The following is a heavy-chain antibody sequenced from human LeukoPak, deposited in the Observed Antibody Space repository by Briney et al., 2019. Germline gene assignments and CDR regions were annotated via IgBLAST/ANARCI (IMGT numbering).Heavy chain of an antibody. J-gene: IGHJ5*02. D-gene: IGHD2-2*01. Sequence: SVKVSCRASGGTFSSYAISGVRQAPGQGREWMGGIIPIFGTANYAQKFQGRVTITADKSTSTAYMELSSLRSEDTAVYYCARERYCSSTSCYLCFDPWGQGTLVTVSS. CDR2: IIPIFGTA. CDR3: ARERYCSSTSCYLCFDP. CDR1: GGTFSSYA. V-gene: IGHV1-69*06.